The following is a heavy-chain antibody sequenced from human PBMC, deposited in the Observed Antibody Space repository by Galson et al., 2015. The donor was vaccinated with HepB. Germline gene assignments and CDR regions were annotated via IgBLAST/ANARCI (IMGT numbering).Heavy chain of an antibody. CDR2: IRYDGSNK. D-gene: IGHD3-10*01. Sequence: SLRLSCAASGFTFSSYGMHWVRQAPGKGLEWVAFIRYDGSNKYYADSVKGRFTISRDNSKNTRYLQMNSLRAEDTAMYYCAKDRGWFGEFYNRWGYGMDVWGQGTTVTVSS. CDR3: AKDRGWFGEFYNRWGYGMDV. CDR1: GFTFSSYG. V-gene: IGHV3-30*02. J-gene: IGHJ6*02.